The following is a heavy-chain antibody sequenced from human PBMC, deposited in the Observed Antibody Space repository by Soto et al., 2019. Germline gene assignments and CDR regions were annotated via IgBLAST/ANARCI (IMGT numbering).Heavy chain of an antibody. V-gene: IGHV1-8*01. CDR2: MNPHSGNT. D-gene: IGHD3-10*02. J-gene: IGHJ6*02. CDR1: GYSFTSYD. CDR3: ARASYDVNSYGMDV. Sequence: ASVKVSCKPSGYSFTSYDINWVRQATGQGLEWMGWMNPHSGNTGYAQKFQGRVTMTRSTSISTAYMELSSLRSEDTAMYYCARASYDVNSYGMDVWGQGTTVTVSS.